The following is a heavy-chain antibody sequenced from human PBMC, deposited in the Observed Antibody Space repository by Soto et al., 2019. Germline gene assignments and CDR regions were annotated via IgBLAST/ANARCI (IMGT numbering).Heavy chain of an antibody. D-gene: IGHD2-15*01. V-gene: IGHV3-74*01. CDR3: GRERVAVGYGLEV. J-gene: IGHJ6*02. Sequence: EVRLVESGGGLVQPGGSLRLSCAASGFTFSSYWMHWVRQAPGKGLVWVSRINNDGSGTHYADSVKGRFTISRDNAKNTVYLRRKRLSAENAGVYYCGRERVAVGYGLEVCGQGITVPVSS. CDR1: GFTFSSYW. CDR2: INNDGSGT.